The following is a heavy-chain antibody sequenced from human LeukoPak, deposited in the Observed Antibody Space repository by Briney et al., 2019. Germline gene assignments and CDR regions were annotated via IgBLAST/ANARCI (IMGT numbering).Heavy chain of an antibody. CDR2: IRSKAYGGTT. Sequence: GRSLRLSCAASGFTFSSYGMHWVRQAPGKGLEWVGFIRSKAYGGTTEYAASVKGRFTISRDDSKSIAYLQMNSLKTEDTAVYYCTRGAAAGTWRFDYWGQGTLVTVSS. CDR1: GFTFSSYG. J-gene: IGHJ4*02. D-gene: IGHD6-13*01. V-gene: IGHV3-49*04. CDR3: TRGAAAGTWRFDY.